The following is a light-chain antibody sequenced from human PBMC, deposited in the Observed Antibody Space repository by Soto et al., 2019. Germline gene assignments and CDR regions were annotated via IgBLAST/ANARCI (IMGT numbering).Light chain of an antibody. J-gene: IGKJ1*01. CDR2: DAS. Sequence: VLTQSPATLSLSTGERATLSWGASQSVSSYLAWYQQKPAQAPSLLIYDASNRATGIPARFSGSVSATDFTLPISGLQSPDFAAYFCQQYNKWPPWTFGHGTKVDI. CDR1: QSVSSY. V-gene: IGKV3-11*01. CDR3: QQYNKWPPWT.